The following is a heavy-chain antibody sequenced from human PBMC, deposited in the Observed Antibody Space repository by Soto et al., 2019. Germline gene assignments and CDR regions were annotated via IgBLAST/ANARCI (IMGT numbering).Heavy chain of an antibody. Sequence: PGGSLRLSCAASGFTFSSYAMSWVRQAPGKGLEWVSAISGSGGSTYYADSVKGRFTISRDNSKNTLYLQMNSLRAEDTAVYYCAKAYSSSWTNYYYYMDVWGKGTTVTVSS. D-gene: IGHD6-13*01. V-gene: IGHV3-23*01. CDR3: AKAYSSSWTNYYYYMDV. J-gene: IGHJ6*03. CDR2: ISGSGGST. CDR1: GFTFSSYA.